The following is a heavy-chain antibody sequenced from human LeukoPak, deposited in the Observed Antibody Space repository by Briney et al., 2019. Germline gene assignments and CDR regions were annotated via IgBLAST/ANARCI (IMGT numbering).Heavy chain of an antibody. CDR1: GFTFSSYA. CDR3: AKSPDVALVNFDY. V-gene: IGHV3-23*01. CDR2: ISASGGTT. J-gene: IGHJ4*02. D-gene: IGHD3-3*02. Sequence: GGSLRLSCAASGFTFSSYAITWVRQAPGKWLEWVSTISASGGTTYYADSVKGRFTISRDNSKDTLHLQMNSLRAEDTAVYYCAKSPDVALVNFDYWGQGSLVTVSS.